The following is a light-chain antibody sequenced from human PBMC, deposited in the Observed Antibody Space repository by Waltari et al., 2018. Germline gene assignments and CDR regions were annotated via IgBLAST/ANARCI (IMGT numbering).Light chain of an antibody. J-gene: IGLJ3*02. V-gene: IGLV2-14*03. CDR3: CSHTFDSTWV. CDR2: AVT. Sequence: QSALTQPASVSGSPGQSITISCTGTSSDVGVHNYVSWYQQYPGKAPKLLIYAVTKRPSGVSSRFSGSRSCNTASLTISGLQPEYEADYYCCSHTFDSTWVFGGGTKLTVL. CDR1: SSDVGVHNY.